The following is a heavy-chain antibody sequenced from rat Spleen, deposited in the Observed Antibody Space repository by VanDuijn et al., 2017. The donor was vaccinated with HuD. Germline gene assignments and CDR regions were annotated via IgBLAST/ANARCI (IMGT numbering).Heavy chain of an antibody. D-gene: IGHD1-11*01. J-gene: IGHJ3*01. Sequence: EVQLVESGGGLVQPGRSLKLSCAASGFTFSNYYMAWVRQAPTKGLEWVAYISTGGGSTYYRDSVKGRFTISRDNAKSIQYLQMDSLRSEDTATYYCARHGYGGYTNWFAYWGQGTLVTVSS. CDR2: ISTGGGST. V-gene: IGHV5-27*01. CDR1: GFTFSNYY. CDR3: ARHGYGGYTNWFAY.